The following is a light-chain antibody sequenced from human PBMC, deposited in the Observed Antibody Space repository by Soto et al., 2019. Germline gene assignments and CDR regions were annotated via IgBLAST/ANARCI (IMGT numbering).Light chain of an antibody. Sequence: EIVLQQSPATLSSFPGARSPLSGRASQYSHTRLAWYPHRPGQAPSLLIYQTSIRAAGIPARVSASGAGTDFTLTSSDVQTEDVALYYCHQRQSWPRTFGQGTKVDIK. CDR2: QTS. V-gene: IGKV3-11*01. CDR3: HQRQSWPRT. J-gene: IGKJ1*01. CDR1: QYSHTR.